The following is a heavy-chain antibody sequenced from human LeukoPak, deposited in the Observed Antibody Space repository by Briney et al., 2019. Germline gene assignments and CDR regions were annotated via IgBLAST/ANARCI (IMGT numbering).Heavy chain of an antibody. CDR3: ARQGSGNYLSPVNY. V-gene: IGHV4-39*01. Sequence: PSETLSLTCTVPGGSISSSSYYWGWIRQPPGKGLEWIGTIYYSGSTYYTPSLKSRVTISVDTSKNPFSLTLSSVTAADTAVYYCARQGSGNYLSPVNYWGQGTLVTVSS. CDR1: GGSISSSSYY. D-gene: IGHD1-26*01. J-gene: IGHJ4*02. CDR2: IYYSGST.